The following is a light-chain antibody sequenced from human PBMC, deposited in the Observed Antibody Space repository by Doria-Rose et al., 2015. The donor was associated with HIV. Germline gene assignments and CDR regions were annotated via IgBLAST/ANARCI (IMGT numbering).Light chain of an antibody. CDR2: GNT. Sequence: QPGLTQPPSVSKAPGQRVAISCTGSSSNIGASFDVNWYQQFPGTAPKLLIHGNTNRPSGVPDRFSGSKSGTSASQAISGLRAEDEADYYCQSYDSRLSVYVFGTGTKVTVL. V-gene: IGLV1-40*01. J-gene: IGLJ1*01. CDR1: SSNIGASFD. CDR3: QSYDSRLSVYV.